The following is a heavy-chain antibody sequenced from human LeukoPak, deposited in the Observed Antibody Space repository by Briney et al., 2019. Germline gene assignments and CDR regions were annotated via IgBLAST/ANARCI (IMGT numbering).Heavy chain of an antibody. J-gene: IGHJ4*02. V-gene: IGHV1-8*03. CDR2: MNPNSGNT. CDR1: GYTFSNYD. CDR3: ARGGSRKPAAGIGY. D-gene: IGHD6-13*01. Sequence: ASVKVSCKASGYTFSNYDINWVRQATGQGLEWMGWMNPNSGNTGYAQKFQGRVTITRNTSISTAYMELSSLRSEDTAVYYCARGGSRKPAAGIGYWGQGTLVTVSS.